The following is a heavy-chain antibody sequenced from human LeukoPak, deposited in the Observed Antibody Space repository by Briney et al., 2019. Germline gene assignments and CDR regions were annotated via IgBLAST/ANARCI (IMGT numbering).Heavy chain of an antibody. Sequence: GETLKICLKGSGYSFTSYWIGLVRQNPEKGVEMMGIIYPGDSDTRYSPFVQGEVSISAEKSIVTAYLQWSRLKASDNAMYYCARLSGSYSNWFDPWGQGTLVTVSS. CDR2: IYPGDSDT. V-gene: IGHV5-51*01. CDR3: ARLSGSYSNWFDP. CDR1: GYSFTSYW. J-gene: IGHJ5*02. D-gene: IGHD1-26*01.